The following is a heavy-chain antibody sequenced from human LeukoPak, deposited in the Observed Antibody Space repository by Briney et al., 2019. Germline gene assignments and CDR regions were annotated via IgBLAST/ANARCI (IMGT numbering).Heavy chain of an antibody. J-gene: IGHJ3*02. V-gene: IGHV4-61*02. D-gene: IGHD4-11*01. CDR1: GGSISSGSYY. CDR2: IYTSGST. Sequence: SETLSLTCTVSGGSISSGSYYWSWIRQPAGKGLEWIGRIYTSGSTNYNPSLKSRVTISVDTSKNQFSLKLSSVTAADTAVYYCARVGPYTLLSSDAFDIWGQGTMVTVSS. CDR3: ARVGPYTLLSSDAFDI.